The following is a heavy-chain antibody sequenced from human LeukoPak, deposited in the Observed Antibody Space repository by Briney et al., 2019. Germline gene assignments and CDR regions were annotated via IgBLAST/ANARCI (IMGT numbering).Heavy chain of an antibody. V-gene: IGHV6-1*01. Sequence: SQTLSLTCAISGDSVSSNSAAWNWIRQSPSRGLEWLGGTYYRSKWYNDYAVSVKSRITISPDTSKNQFSLQLNSVTPEDTAVYYCARLDRYCTNGVCYPDYWGQGTLVTVSS. CDR1: GDSVSSNSAA. D-gene: IGHD2-8*01. CDR2: TYYRSKWYN. J-gene: IGHJ4*02. CDR3: ARLDRYCTNGVCYPDY.